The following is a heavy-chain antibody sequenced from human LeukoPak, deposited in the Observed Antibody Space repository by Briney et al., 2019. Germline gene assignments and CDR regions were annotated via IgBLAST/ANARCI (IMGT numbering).Heavy chain of an antibody. D-gene: IGHD4-17*01. V-gene: IGHV1-8*01. Sequence: ASVKVSCKASGYTFTSYDINWVRQATGQGLEWMGWMNPNSGNTGYAQKFQGRVTMTRNTSISTAYMELSSLRSEDTAVYYCARGSAYGDYVLYWGQGTLVTVSS. J-gene: IGHJ4*02. CDR1: GYTFTSYD. CDR3: ARGSAYGDYVLY. CDR2: MNPNSGNT.